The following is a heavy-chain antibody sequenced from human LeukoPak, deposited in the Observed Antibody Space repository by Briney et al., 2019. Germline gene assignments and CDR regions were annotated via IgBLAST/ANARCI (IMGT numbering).Heavy chain of an antibody. CDR1: GFTFRSYS. CDR2: ISKSNSYI. D-gene: IGHD2-2*01. CDR3: ARGGYCNSTSCYVID. J-gene: IGHJ4*02. V-gene: IGHV3-21*01. Sequence: PGGSLRLSCAASGFTFRSYSMSWVRQAPGKGLEWVSSISKSNSYIYYPASVKGRFTISRDNAKNSLSLQMNSLRAEDTAVYYCARGGYCNSTSCYVIDWGQGTPVTVSS.